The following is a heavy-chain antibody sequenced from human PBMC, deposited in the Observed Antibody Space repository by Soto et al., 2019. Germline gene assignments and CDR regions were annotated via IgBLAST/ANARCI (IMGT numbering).Heavy chain of an antibody. CDR3: ARQFREDYQALGY. J-gene: IGHJ4*02. V-gene: IGHV4-59*08. CDR2: IQYIGST. D-gene: IGHD2-2*01. Sequence: QVQLQESGPGLVKPSETLSLTCTVSRDSINSYFWGWIRQPPGKGLEWIGFIQYIGSTDYNPSLTSRVTMSVDTSKSQFSLHLSSVTAADTAVYYCARQFREDYQALGYWGQGILVTVSS. CDR1: RDSINSYF.